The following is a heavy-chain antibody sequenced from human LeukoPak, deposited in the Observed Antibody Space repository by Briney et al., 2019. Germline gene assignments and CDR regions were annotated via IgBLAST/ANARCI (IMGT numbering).Heavy chain of an antibody. V-gene: IGHV4-30-4*01. D-gene: IGHD4-17*01. CDR2: IYYSGST. J-gene: IGHJ5*02. Sequence: SETLSLTCTVSGGSISNGDYYWSWIRQPPGKGLEWIGYIYYSGSTYYNPSLKSRVTISVDTSNNQFSLKLSSVTAADTAVYYCAREALRPSRWFDPWGQGTLVTVSS. CDR1: GGSISNGDYY. CDR3: AREALRPSRWFDP.